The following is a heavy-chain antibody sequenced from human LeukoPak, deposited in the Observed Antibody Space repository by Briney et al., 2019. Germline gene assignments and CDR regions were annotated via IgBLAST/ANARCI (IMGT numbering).Heavy chain of an antibody. Sequence: GGSLRLSCAASGFTFSSYSMNWVRQAPGKGLEWVSSISSSSSYIYYADSVKGRFTISRDNAKNSLYLQMNSLRAEDTAVYYCARDSDFSVAFDIWGQGTMVTVSS. CDR1: GFTFSSYS. V-gene: IGHV3-21*01. D-gene: IGHD5/OR15-5a*01. CDR3: ARDSDFSVAFDI. CDR2: ISSSSSYI. J-gene: IGHJ3*02.